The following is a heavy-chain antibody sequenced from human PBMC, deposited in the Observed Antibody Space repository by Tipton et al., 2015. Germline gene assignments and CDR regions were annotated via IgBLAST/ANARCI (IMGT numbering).Heavy chain of an antibody. CDR3: ARGAGNSSTWDFDY. CDR2: IHSSGST. Sequence: TLSLTCSVSGGSIDNYYWSWIRQSPGKGLEWIGYIHSSGSTNYNPSLKSRVTISIDTSKNQFSLRVSSVTAADTAVYYCARGAGNSSTWDFDYWGQGSLVTVSS. D-gene: IGHD6-13*01. J-gene: IGHJ4*02. CDR1: GGSIDNYY. V-gene: IGHV4-59*12.